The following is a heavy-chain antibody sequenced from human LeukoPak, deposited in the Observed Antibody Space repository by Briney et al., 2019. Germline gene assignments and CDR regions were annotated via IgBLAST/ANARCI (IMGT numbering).Heavy chain of an antibody. J-gene: IGHJ4*02. V-gene: IGHV3-53*01. Sequence: GGSLRLSCVASGLTVSGNSMSWVRQAPGKGLEWVSTTNSGGNTYYGDSVRGRFTVSRDNSKNTLYLQMNSLRAEDTAVYYCARVKDPSGLFYWGQGAQVTVSS. CDR2: TNSGGNT. D-gene: IGHD2-15*01. CDR1: GLTVSGNS. CDR3: ARVKDPSGLFY.